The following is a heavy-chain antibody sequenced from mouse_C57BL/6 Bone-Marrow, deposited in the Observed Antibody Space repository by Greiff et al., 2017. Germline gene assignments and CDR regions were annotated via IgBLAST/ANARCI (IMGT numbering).Heavy chain of an antibody. Sequence: VQLKESGAELVRPGASVKLSCTASGFNIKDDYMHWVKQRPEQGLEWIGWIDPENGDTEYASKFQGKATITADTSSNTAYLQLSSLTSEDTAVYYCFISAVVAFYWYFDVWGTGTTVTVSS. CDR2: IDPENGDT. CDR3: FISAVVAFYWYFDV. V-gene: IGHV14-4*01. D-gene: IGHD1-1*01. J-gene: IGHJ1*03. CDR1: GFNIKDDY.